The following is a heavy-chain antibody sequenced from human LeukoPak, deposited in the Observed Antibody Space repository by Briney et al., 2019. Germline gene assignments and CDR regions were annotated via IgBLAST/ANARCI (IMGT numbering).Heavy chain of an antibody. CDR2: ISSSGSAK. Sequence: GGSLRLSCAASGFTFSSHETNWVRQAPGKGLEWVSYISSSGSAKYYADSVKGRFTISRDNAKNSLDLQMNSLRAEDTALYYCARLSDLVPAAIEPPTDTGYYYYMDVWGKGTTVTVSS. D-gene: IGHD2-2*01. J-gene: IGHJ6*03. V-gene: IGHV3-48*03. CDR3: ARLSDLVPAAIEPPTDTGYYYYMDV. CDR1: GFTFSSHE.